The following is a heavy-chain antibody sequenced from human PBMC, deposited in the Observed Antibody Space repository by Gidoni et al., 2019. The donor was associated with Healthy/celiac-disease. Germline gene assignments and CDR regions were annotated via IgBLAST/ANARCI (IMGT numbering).Heavy chain of an antibody. J-gene: IGHJ3*02. Sequence: QVQLQQWGAGLLKPSETLSLTCAVYGGSFSGYYWSWIRQPPGKGLVWIGEINHSGRTNYNPSLKSRVPISVDTSKNQFSLKLSSVTAADTAVYYCARDCSGGSCYSPDAFDIWGQGTMVTVSS. D-gene: IGHD2-15*01. CDR1: GGSFSGYY. V-gene: IGHV4-34*01. CDR2: INHSGRT. CDR3: ARDCSGGSCYSPDAFDI.